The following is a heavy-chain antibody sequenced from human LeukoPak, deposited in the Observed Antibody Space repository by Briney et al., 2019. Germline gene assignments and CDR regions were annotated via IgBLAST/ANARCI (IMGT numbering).Heavy chain of an antibody. J-gene: IGHJ3*02. CDR2: ISGGGGST. Sequence: GGSLRLSCAASGFTFSSYGMSWVRQAPGKGLEWVPAISGGGGSTYYADSVKGRFTISRDNSKNTLYLQMNSLRAEDTAVYYCAKGRAFGDDAFDIWGQGTMVTVSS. D-gene: IGHD3-10*01. CDR1: GFTFSSYG. CDR3: AKGRAFGDDAFDI. V-gene: IGHV3-23*01.